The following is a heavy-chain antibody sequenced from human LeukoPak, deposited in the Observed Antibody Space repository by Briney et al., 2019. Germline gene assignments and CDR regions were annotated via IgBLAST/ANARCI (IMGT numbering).Heavy chain of an antibody. V-gene: IGHV7-4-1*02. CDR2: INTNTGNP. J-gene: IGHJ4*02. Sequence: ASVTVSCTASGYTFTNYPMNWVRQAPGQGLEWMGWINTNTGNPTYAQGFTERFVFSWDTSVNTAYLQINSLKPGDTAVYFCARDTYCSGGRCYSRVGYWGQGTVVTVSS. D-gene: IGHD2-15*01. CDR3: ARDTYCSGGRCYSRVGY. CDR1: GYTFTNYP.